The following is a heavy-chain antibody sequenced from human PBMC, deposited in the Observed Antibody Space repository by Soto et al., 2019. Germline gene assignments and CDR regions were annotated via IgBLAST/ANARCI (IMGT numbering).Heavy chain of an antibody. V-gene: IGHV1-3*01. Sequence: ASVKVSCKASGYTFTSYAMHWVRQAPGQRLEWMGWINAGNGNTKYSQKFQGRVTITRDTSASTAYMELSSLRSEETAVYYCARDVPFYDFWSGYLSGYGMDVWGQGTTVTVSS. CDR2: INAGNGNT. CDR3: ARDVPFYDFWSGYLSGYGMDV. J-gene: IGHJ6*02. D-gene: IGHD3-3*01. CDR1: GYTFTSYA.